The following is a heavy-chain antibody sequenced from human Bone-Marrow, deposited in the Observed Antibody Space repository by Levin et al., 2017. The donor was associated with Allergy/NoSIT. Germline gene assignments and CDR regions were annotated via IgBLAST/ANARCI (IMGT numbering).Heavy chain of an antibody. V-gene: IGHV4-61*01. J-gene: IGHJ4*02. Sequence: SETLSLTCTVSGGSVSSGSYYWSWIRQPPGKGLEWIGYIYYSGSTNYNPSLKSRVTISVDTSKNQFSLKLSSVTAADTAGDYCAGGGWEQQLVDYWGQGTLVTVSS. CDR2: IYYSGST. CDR3: AGGGWEQQLVDY. CDR1: GGSVSSGSYY. D-gene: IGHD6-13*01.